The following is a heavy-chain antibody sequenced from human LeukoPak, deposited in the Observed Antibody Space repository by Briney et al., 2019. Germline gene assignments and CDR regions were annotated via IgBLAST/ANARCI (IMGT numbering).Heavy chain of an antibody. J-gene: IGHJ1*01. CDR2: ISGSGGST. Sequence: GGSLRLSCAASVFTFSSYAMSWVRQAPGKGLEWVSAISGSGGSTYYADSVKGRFTISRDNSKNTLYLQMNSLRAEDTAVYYCANIPITMIVVVMGYFQHWGQGTLVTVSS. CDR3: ANIPITMIVVVMGYFQH. V-gene: IGHV3-23*01. CDR1: VFTFSSYA. D-gene: IGHD3-22*01.